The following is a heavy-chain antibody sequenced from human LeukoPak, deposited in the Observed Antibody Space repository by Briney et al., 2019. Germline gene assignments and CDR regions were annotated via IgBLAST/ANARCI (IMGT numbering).Heavy chain of an antibody. CDR1: GFTFSSYA. CDR2: ISYDGRNK. D-gene: IGHD1-1*01. Sequence: GGSLRLSCAASGFTFSSYAMHWVRQAPGKGLEWVAVISYDGRNKYYADSVKGRFTNSRDNSKNTLYLQMNSLKAEDTAVYYCARIPGVGWHDVFDSTAGYWGQGTLVTVSS. CDR3: ARIPGVGWHDVFDSTAGY. V-gene: IGHV3-30-3*01. J-gene: IGHJ4*02.